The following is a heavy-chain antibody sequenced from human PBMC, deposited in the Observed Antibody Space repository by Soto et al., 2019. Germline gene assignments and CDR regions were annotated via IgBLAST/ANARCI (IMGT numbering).Heavy chain of an antibody. Sequence: SVKVSCKAPGGTFSTYAISWVRQAPGQGLEWMGGIIPMFGTANYAQRFQDRVTITADESTNTVYMELSSLRSEDTAVYSCASGIQLWLRRINNGYSGWGQGTLVTVSS. CDR1: GGTFSTYA. J-gene: IGHJ4*02. D-gene: IGHD5-18*01. V-gene: IGHV1-69*13. CDR3: ASGIQLWLRRINNGYSG. CDR2: IIPMFGTA.